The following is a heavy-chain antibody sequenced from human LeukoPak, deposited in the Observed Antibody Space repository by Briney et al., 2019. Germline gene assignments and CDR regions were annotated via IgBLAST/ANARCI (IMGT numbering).Heavy chain of an antibody. CDR1: GYTFTGYG. J-gene: IGHJ5*02. CDR2: ISAYNGNT. Sequence: ASVKVSCKASGYTFTGYGISWVRQAPGQRLEWMGWISAYNGNTNYAQKIQGRVTMTTDTSTSTAYMELRSLRSDDTAVYYCAREFHVPYYDILTGYYNYWFDPWGQGTLVTVSS. D-gene: IGHD3-9*01. V-gene: IGHV1-18*01. CDR3: AREFHVPYYDILTGYYNYWFDP.